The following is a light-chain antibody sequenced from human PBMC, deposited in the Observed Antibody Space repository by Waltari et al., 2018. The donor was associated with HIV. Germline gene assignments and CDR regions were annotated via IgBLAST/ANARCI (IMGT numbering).Light chain of an antibody. CDR2: GAS. J-gene: IGKJ4*01. CDR1: QDISNY. Sequence: DIQMTQSPSSLSASVGDTVPLTCRASQDISNYIAWYQHKPGRSPYLLIYGASTLQSGVPPRFSGSGSGTNFTLTINDLQPEDIATYYCQLYFSAPLSFGGGTRVDFK. V-gene: IGKV1-27*01. CDR3: QLYFSAPLS.